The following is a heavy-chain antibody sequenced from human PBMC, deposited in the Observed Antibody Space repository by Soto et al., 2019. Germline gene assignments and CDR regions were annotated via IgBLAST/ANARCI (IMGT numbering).Heavy chain of an antibody. V-gene: IGHV3-23*01. Sequence: EVQLLESGGGLVQPGGSLRLSCAASGFTFSIYGMNWVRQTPGKGLEWVSAISGSGDTTYYADSVKGRFTISRDNSKNTLFLQMNSLRAEDSAVYYCAKVDYYGSGNYYRQLDYWGQGTRVTVSS. J-gene: IGHJ4*02. CDR3: AKVDYYGSGNYYRQLDY. D-gene: IGHD3-10*01. CDR1: GFTFSIYG. CDR2: ISGSGDTT.